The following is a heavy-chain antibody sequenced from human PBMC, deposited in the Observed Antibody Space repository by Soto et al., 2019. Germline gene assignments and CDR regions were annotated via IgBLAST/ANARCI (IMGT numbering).Heavy chain of an antibody. Sequence: ASVKVSCKASGYTFTSYAMHWVRQAPGQRLEWMVWINAGNGNTKYSQKFQGRVTITRDTSASTAYMELSSLRSEDTAVYYCASRGYSYGYQDYWGQGTLVTVSS. CDR1: GYTFTSYA. V-gene: IGHV1-3*01. CDR3: ASRGYSYGYQDY. D-gene: IGHD5-18*01. J-gene: IGHJ4*02. CDR2: INAGNGNT.